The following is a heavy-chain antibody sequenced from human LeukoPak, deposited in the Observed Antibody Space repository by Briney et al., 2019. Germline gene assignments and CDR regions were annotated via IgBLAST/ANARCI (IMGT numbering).Heavy chain of an antibody. CDR3: ARGLNQYYFDS. CDR1: GGSIGNYY. D-gene: IGHD2-21*01. Sequence: SETLSLTCTVSGGSIGNYYWNWIRQPAGKGLEWIGRFHSSGSTNYIPSLKSRVTMSVDTSRNHFSLRLNSVTAADTAVYYCARGLNQYYFDSWGQGTLVSVSS. V-gene: IGHV4-4*07. CDR2: FHSSGST. J-gene: IGHJ4*02.